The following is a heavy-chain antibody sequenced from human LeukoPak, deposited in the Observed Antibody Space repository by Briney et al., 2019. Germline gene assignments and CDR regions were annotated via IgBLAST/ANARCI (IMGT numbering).Heavy chain of an antibody. CDR3: ASAAFPYSGLLGDYYYYYYMDV. V-gene: IGHV3-21*01. J-gene: IGHJ6*03. CDR2: ISSSSSYI. D-gene: IGHD5-12*01. Sequence: KPGGSLRLACAASGFTFSSYSMNWVRQAPGKGLEWVSSISSSSSYIYYADSVKGRFTISRDNAKNSLYLQMNSLRAEDTAVYYCASAAFPYSGLLGDYYYYYYMDVWGKGTTVTVSS. CDR1: GFTFSSYS.